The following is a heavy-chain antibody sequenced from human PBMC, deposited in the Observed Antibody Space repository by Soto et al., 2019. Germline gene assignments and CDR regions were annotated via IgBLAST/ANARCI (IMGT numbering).Heavy chain of an antibody. D-gene: IGHD3-10*01. V-gene: IGHV5-51*01. Sequence: LGESLKISCKGSGYSFTSYWIGWVRQMPGKGLEWMGIIYPGDSDTRYSPSFQGQVTISADKSISTAYLQWSSLKASDTAMYYCAGGGVRGVITRTRDYYGMDVWGQGPTVTVSS. J-gene: IGHJ6*02. CDR2: IYPGDSDT. CDR1: GYSFTSYW. CDR3: AGGGVRGVITRTRDYYGMDV.